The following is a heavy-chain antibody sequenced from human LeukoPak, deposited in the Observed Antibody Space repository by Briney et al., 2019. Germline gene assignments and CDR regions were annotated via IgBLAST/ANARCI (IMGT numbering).Heavy chain of an antibody. CDR3: ARHFLQWLENWFDP. J-gene: IGHJ5*02. V-gene: IGHV4-39*01. CDR1: GGSISSSSYY. Sequence: SETLSLTCTVSGGSISSSSYYWGWIRQPPGKGLEWLGSIYYSGSTYYNPSLKSRVTISVDTSKNQFSLKLSSVTAADTAVYYCARHFLQWLENWFDPWGQGTLVTVSS. CDR2: IYYSGST. D-gene: IGHD6-19*01.